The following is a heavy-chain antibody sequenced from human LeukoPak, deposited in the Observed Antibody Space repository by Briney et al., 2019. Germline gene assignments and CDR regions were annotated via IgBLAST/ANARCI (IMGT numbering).Heavy chain of an antibody. CDR1: GFTFSSYS. Sequence: GSLRLSCAASGFTFSSYSMNWVRQAPGKGLEWVSSISSSSSYIYYADSVKGRFTISRDNAKNSLYLQMNSLRAEDTAVYYCARAHYVWGSYRYYDAFDIWGQGTMVTVSS. J-gene: IGHJ3*02. CDR2: ISSSSSYI. V-gene: IGHV3-21*01. CDR3: ARAHYVWGSYRYYDAFDI. D-gene: IGHD3-16*02.